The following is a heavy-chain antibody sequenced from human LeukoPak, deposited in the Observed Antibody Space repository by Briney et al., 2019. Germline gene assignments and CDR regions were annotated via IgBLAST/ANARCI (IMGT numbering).Heavy chain of an antibody. CDR3: ASLGSSWYYFDY. V-gene: IGHV4-39*01. CDR1: GGYISSSSYY. D-gene: IGHD6-13*01. J-gene: IGHJ4*02. CDR2: IYYSGST. Sequence: SETLSLTCTVSGGYISSSSYYWGWIRQPPGKGLEWIGSIYYSGSTYYNPSLKSRVTISVDTSKNQFSLKLSSVTAADTAVYYCASLGSSWYYFDYWGQGTLVTVSS.